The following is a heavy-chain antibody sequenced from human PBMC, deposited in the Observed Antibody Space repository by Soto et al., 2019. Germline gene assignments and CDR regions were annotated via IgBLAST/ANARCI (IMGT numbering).Heavy chain of an antibody. J-gene: IGHJ5*02. CDR2: INHSGST. CDR3: ARGYPMYYDILTGYYTRGWFDP. CDR1: GGSFSGYY. Sequence: PSETLSLTCAVYGGSFSGYYWSWIRQPPGKGLEWIGEINHSGSTNYNPSLKSRVTISVDTSKNQFSLKLSSVTAADTAVYYCARGYPMYYDILTGYYTRGWFDPWGQGTLVTVS. V-gene: IGHV4-34*01. D-gene: IGHD3-9*01.